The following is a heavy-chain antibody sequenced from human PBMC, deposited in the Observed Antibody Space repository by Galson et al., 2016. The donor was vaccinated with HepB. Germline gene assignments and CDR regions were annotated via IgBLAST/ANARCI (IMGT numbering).Heavy chain of an antibody. V-gene: IGHV3-21*01. D-gene: IGHD3-10*01. J-gene: IGHJ6*03. CDR2: ISGSYYT. CDR1: GFPFSSYS. Sequence: SLRLSCAASGFPFSSYSMNWVRQAPGKGLEWVSSISGSYYTNHADSVKGRFTISRDNAKNSVYLQINSLRAEDTAVYYCASDTLVVSRGVIFYMDVWGKGTTVTVAS. CDR3: ASDTLVVSRGVIFYMDV.